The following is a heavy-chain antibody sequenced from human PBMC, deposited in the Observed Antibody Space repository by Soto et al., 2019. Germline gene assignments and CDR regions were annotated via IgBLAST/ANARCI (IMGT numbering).Heavy chain of an antibody. CDR1: NGSISNSGSY. CDR2: AYQSGST. J-gene: IGHJ3*02. V-gene: IGHV4-39*07. CDR3: ASQSFWSPTVTAKGRAFDI. D-gene: IGHD2-21*02. Sequence: PSETLSLTCIVSNGSISNSGSYWGWIRQPPGKGLEWIGNAYQSGSTYYNPSLKSRVTISVDRSKNQFSLKLSSVTAADTAVYYCASQSFWSPTVTAKGRAFDIWGQGTMVTVSS.